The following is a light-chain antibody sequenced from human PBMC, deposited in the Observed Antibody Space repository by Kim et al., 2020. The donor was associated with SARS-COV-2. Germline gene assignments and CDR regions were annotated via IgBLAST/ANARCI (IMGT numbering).Light chain of an antibody. J-gene: IGKJ1*01. CDR1: QDIRND. CDR3: QKFGDPWT. Sequence: SAYVGDRVTITCRASQDIRNDLGWYQQNPGRAPKRLIYGASSLQSGVPSRFSGSGSGTEFTLTISSLQTEDFAVYYCQKFGDPWTFGQGTKVDIK. CDR2: GAS. V-gene: IGKV1-17*01.